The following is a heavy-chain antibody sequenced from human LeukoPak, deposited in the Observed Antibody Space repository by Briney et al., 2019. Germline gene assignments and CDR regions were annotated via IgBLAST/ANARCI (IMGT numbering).Heavy chain of an antibody. V-gene: IGHV1-69*05. Sequence: SVKVSCKASGGTFSSYAISWVRQAPGQGLEWMGGIIPIFGTANYAQKFQGRVTMTRDTSTSTFYMELSSLRSEDTAMYYCARDLFHRYYDSSGRAFDYWGQGTLVTVSS. CDR3: ARDLFHRYYDSSGRAFDY. CDR1: GGTFSSYA. D-gene: IGHD3-22*01. CDR2: IIPIFGTA. J-gene: IGHJ4*02.